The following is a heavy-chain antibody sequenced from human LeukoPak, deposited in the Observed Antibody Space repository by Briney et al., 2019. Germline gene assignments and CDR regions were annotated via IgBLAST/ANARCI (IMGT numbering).Heavy chain of an antibody. CDR1: GGSVSSTEFY. D-gene: IGHD3-9*01. V-gene: IGHV4-39*01. J-gene: IGHJ4*02. CDR2: IYYTGST. Sequence: SETLSLTCTVSGGSVSSTEFYWGWIRQPPGKGLQWIGNIYYTGSTYYNPSLNSRVAMSVDTSQNQFSLKMASVTAADTAVYYCARLSKGRYFDYIFDNWGQGTLVTDSS. CDR3: ARLSKGRYFDYIFDN.